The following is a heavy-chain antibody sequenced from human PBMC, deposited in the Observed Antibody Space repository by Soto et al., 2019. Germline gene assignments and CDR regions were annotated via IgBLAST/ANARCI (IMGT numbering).Heavy chain of an antibody. V-gene: IGHV4-39*01. CDR1: GGSIGTSFYY. CDR3: ARHVRGATWAYFDL. Sequence: SETLSLTCTVSGGSIGTSFYYWGWVRQPPGMGLEWIGTIYYSGSTNYNPALQSRVTISIDTSKNQFSLNLNSVTAADTAVYYCARHVRGATWAYFDLWGQGTLVTVS. CDR2: IYYSGST. J-gene: IGHJ4*02. D-gene: IGHD1-26*01.